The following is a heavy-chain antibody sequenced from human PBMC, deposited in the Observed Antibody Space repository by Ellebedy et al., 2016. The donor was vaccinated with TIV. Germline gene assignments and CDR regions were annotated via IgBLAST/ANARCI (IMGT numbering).Heavy chain of an antibody. CDR1: GFTFSIYG. CDR2: IWYDGTKK. Sequence: GGSLRLSCAASGFTFSIYGMQWVRQAPGKGLEWVAVIWYDGTKKFYAESVKGRFTISRDNSKNTLYLQMTSLRAEDTALYYCAKDLHYWSAADYWGQGTLVTVSS. D-gene: IGHD3-3*02. J-gene: IGHJ4*02. CDR3: AKDLHYWSAADY. V-gene: IGHV3-33*06.